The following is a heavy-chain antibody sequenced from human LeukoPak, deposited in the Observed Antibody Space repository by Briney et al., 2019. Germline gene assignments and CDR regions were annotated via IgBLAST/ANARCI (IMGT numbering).Heavy chain of an antibody. V-gene: IGHV3-23*01. CDR3: ASCIAAAGTCYFDY. CDR1: GFTFNKYA. J-gene: IGHJ4*02. D-gene: IGHD6-13*01. Sequence: GGSLRLSCAASGFTFNKYAMSWVRQSPGKGLEWVSAIGRSGANSYYATSVKGRFSVSRDNTKNTFHLQMNSLRAEDTAVYYCASCIAAAGTCYFDYWGQGTLVTVSS. CDR2: IGRSGANS.